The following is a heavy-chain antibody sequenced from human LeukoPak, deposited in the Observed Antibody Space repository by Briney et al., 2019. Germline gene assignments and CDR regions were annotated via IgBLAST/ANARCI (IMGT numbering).Heavy chain of an antibody. CDR3: AKRYDFWSGRPYYFDY. CDR2: ISYDGSNK. D-gene: IGHD3-3*01. CDR1: GFTFSSYG. Sequence: GGSLRLSCAASGFTFSSYGMHWVRQAPGKGLEWVAVISYDGSNKYYADSVKGRFTISRDNSKNTLYLQMNSLRAEDTAVYYCAKRYDFWSGRPYYFDYWGQGTLVTVSS. V-gene: IGHV3-30*18. J-gene: IGHJ4*02.